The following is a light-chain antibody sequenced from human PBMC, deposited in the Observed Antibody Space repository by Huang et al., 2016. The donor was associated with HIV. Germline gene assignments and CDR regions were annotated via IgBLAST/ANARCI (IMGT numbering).Light chain of an antibody. J-gene: IGKJ4*01. V-gene: IGKV3-20*01. CDR2: STS. CDR3: QQYATFPAKLS. Sequence: EIVLTQSPGTLSLSPGERATLSCRASQSVSSSYLAWYQHKPGQAPRLLIYSTSSRATGIPDRFSGSGSGTDFTLTISRLEPEDFAVYYCQQYATFPAKLSFGGGTTVEI. CDR1: QSVSSSY.